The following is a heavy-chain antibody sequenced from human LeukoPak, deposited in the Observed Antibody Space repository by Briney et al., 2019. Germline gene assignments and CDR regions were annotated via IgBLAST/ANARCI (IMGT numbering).Heavy chain of an antibody. CDR2: IKQDGSEK. CDR3: ARSGYCTNGVCYQDAFDI. J-gene: IGHJ3*02. Sequence: GGSLRLSCAASGFTFSSYSMNWVRLAPGKGLEWVANIKQDGSEKYYVDSVKGRFTISRDNAKNSLYLQMNSLRAEDTALYYCARSGYCTNGVCYQDAFDIWGQGTMVTVSS. D-gene: IGHD2-8*01. CDR1: GFTFSSYS. V-gene: IGHV3-7*03.